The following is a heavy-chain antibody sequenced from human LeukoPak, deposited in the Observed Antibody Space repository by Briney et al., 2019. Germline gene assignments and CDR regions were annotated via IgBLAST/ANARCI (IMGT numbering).Heavy chain of an antibody. Sequence: PGGSLRLSCAASEFSVGSNYMTWVRQAPGKGLEWVSLIYSGGSTYYADSVKGRFTISRDNSKNTLYLQMNSLRAEDTAVYYCAGQRWLQSDFDYWGQGTLVTVSS. D-gene: IGHD5-24*01. CDR3: AGQRWLQSDFDY. CDR2: IYSGGST. J-gene: IGHJ4*02. CDR1: EFSVGSNY. V-gene: IGHV3-66*04.